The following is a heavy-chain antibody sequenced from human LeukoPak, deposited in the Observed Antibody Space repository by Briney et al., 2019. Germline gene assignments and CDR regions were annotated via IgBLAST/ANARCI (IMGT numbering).Heavy chain of an antibody. J-gene: IGHJ4*02. CDR3: ARPGSSGWYVNFDY. D-gene: IGHD6-19*01. CDR2: ISSSGSTI. CDR1: GLTFSGYE. Sequence: GGSLRLSCAASGLTFSGYEMNWVRQAPGKGLEWVSYISSSGSTIYYADSVKGRFTISRDNAKNSLYLQMNSLRAEDSAVYYCARPGSSGWYVNFDYWGQGTLVTVSS. V-gene: IGHV3-48*03.